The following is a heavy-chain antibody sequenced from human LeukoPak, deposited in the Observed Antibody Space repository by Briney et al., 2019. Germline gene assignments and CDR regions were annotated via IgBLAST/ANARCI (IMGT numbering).Heavy chain of an antibody. CDR2: INPYSGGT. J-gene: IGHJ4*02. Sequence: ASVKVSCKASGYTFTGKYMHWVRQAPGQGLEWMGWINPYSGGTNYAQKFQGRVTMTRDTSISTAYMELSRLSSDDTAVYYCVRDRTKYCSSTSCPLDYWGQGTLVTVSS. D-gene: IGHD2-2*01. V-gene: IGHV1-2*02. CDR1: GYTFTGKY. CDR3: VRDRTKYCSSTSCPLDY.